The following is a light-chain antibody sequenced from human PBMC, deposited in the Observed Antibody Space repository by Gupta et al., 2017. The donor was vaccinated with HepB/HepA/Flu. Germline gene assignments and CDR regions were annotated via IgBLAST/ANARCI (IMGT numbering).Light chain of an antibody. V-gene: IGKV3-11*01. CDR2: DAT. Sequence: EIVLTQSPATLSLSPGERATLSCRASQSVSNYLDWYQQKPGQAPRLLIYDATDRAPGIPARFSGGGYATDFTLTSSRREHEDFAVYYVQQRNTLLTFGGGTKVEIK. CDR1: QSVSNY. J-gene: IGKJ4*01. CDR3: QQRNTLLT.